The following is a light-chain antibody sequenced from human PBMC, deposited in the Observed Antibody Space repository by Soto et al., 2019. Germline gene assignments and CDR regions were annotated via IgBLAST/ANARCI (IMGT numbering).Light chain of an antibody. J-gene: IGKJ1*01. CDR2: DAS. CDR3: HQYYRTPRT. V-gene: IGKV3-20*01. Sequence: IGLAQSSGTLSLSPGERATLFCRANQTLNLNYLAWYQQKPGQAPRLLIYDASTRATGTPDRFSGTGSATDFTLIISRLQPEDFAVYYCHQYYRTPRTFGQGTKV. CDR1: QTLNLNY.